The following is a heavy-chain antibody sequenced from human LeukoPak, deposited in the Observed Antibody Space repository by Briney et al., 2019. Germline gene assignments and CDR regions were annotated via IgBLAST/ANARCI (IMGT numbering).Heavy chain of an antibody. Sequence: PGGSLRLSCAASGFTFSSYWMSWVRQAPGKGLEWVSAISGSGGSTYYADSVKGRFTISRDNSKNTLYLQMNSLRAEDTAVYYCARRLSGSPYYFDYWGQGTLVTVSS. CDR1: GFTFSSYW. CDR3: ARRLSGSPYYFDY. V-gene: IGHV3-23*01. CDR2: ISGSGGST. J-gene: IGHJ4*02. D-gene: IGHD1-26*01.